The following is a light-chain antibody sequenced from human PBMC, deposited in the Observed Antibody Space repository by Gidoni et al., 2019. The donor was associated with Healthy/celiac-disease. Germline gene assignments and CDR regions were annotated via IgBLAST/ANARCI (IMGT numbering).Light chain of an antibody. CDR2: KDS. Sequence: SYELTQPPSVSVSPGQTARITCSGDALPKQYAYWYQQKPGQAPVLVIYKDSERPSGIPERFSGSSSGTTVTLTISGVQAEDEADYYCQSADSSGTYHVVFGGGTKLTVX. CDR3: QSADSSGTYHVV. V-gene: IGLV3-25*03. J-gene: IGLJ2*01. CDR1: ALPKQY.